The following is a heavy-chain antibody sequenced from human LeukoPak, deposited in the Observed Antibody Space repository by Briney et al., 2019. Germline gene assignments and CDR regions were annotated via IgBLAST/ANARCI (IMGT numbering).Heavy chain of an antibody. CDR1: GGSITGYY. J-gene: IGHJ4*02. V-gene: IGHV4-59*01. Sequence: SETQSVTCSVSGGSITGYYWSWIRQPRGKGLEWIGYIYYTGSTNYNPSLTSRVNMSVDSSKNQLSLNLTSVTAADTAVYYCARWGSIAVARFDYWGQGTLVTVSS. CDR2: IYYTGST. CDR3: ARWGSIAVARFDY. D-gene: IGHD6-6*01.